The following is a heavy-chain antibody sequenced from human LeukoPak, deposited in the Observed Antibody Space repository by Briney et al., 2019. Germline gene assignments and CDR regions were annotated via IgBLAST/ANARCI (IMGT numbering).Heavy chain of an antibody. Sequence: GGSLRLSCAASGFTFSSYSMNWVRQAPGKGLEWVSGISASGVSTYYADSVKGRFTISRDNSKNTLYLQMSSLRAEDTAVYYCAKTSRAYSNYDSPFDYWGQGTLVTVSS. J-gene: IGHJ4*02. D-gene: IGHD5-12*01. CDR2: ISASGVST. CDR3: AKTSRAYSNYDSPFDY. CDR1: GFTFSSYS. V-gene: IGHV3-23*01.